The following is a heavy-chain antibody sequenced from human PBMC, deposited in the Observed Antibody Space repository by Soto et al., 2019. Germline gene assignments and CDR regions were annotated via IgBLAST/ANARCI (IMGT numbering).Heavy chain of an antibody. D-gene: IGHD1-26*01. CDR1: GGKCGGYG. CDR2: ISGSGGST. CDR3: VREGGSFRPEHLQH. J-gene: IGHJ1*01. Sequence: GVLQRLSWAAAGGKCGGYGMSWIRPDPGKGLEWVSAISGSGGSTYYADSVKGRFTISRDNAKNSLYLQMNSLRGEDTAVYYCVREGGSFRPEHLQHWGQGTLVIVSS. V-gene: IGHV3-23*01.